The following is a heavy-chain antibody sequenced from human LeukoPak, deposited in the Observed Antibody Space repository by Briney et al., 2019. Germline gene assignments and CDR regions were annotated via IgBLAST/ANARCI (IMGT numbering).Heavy chain of an antibody. V-gene: IGHV4-59*08. J-gene: IGHJ6*02. CDR1: GASISSYF. CDR3: ARQMFLGGMDV. D-gene: IGHD2/OR15-2a*01. CDR2: IYDSGST. Sequence: PETLSLTCSVSGASISSYFWSWIRQPPGKGLEWIGYIYDSGSTNYNPSLKSRVTISVDTSKDHFSLRLSSVTAADTAVYYCARQMFLGGMDVWGQGTTVTVSS.